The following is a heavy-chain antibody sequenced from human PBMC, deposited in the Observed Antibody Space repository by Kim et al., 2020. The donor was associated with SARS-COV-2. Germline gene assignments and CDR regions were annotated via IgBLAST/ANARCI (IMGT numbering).Heavy chain of an antibody. J-gene: IGHJ6*02. V-gene: IGHV3-48*04. CDR2: ICSSSSTI. CDR1: GFTFSSYS. Sequence: GGSLRLSFAASGFTFSSYSMNWVRQAPGKGLEWVSYICSSSSTIYYADSVKGRFTISRDNAKNSLYLQMNSLRAEDTAVYYCARGRLPYSSSWYCDMDVCGQGTTVTVSS. CDR3: ARGRLPYSSSWYCDMDV. D-gene: IGHD6-13*01.